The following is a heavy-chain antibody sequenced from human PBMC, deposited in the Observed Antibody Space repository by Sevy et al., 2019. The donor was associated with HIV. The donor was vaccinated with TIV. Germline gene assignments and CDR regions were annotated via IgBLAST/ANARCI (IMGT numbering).Heavy chain of an antibody. V-gene: IGHV3-53*01. J-gene: IGHJ6*02. CDR1: GFTVSSNY. CDR2: IYSGGST. Sequence: GGSLRLSWAASGFTVSSNYMSWVRQAPGKGLEWVSVIYSGGSTYYADSVKGRFTISRDNSKNTLYLQMNSLRAEDTAVYYCARVNCSGGSCYYYYGMDVWGQGTTVTVSS. D-gene: IGHD2-15*01. CDR3: ARVNCSGGSCYYYYGMDV.